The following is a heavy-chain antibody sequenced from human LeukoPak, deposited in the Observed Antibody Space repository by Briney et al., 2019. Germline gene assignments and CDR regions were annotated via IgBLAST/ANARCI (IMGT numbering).Heavy chain of an antibody. CDR3: ARDPPFTAFDI. V-gene: IGHV4-34*01. CDR2: INHSGST. Sequence: SETLSLTCAVYGGSFSGYYWSWIRQPPGKGLEWIGEINHSGSTNYNPSLKSRVTISVDTFKNQFSLKLSSVTAADTAVYYCARDPPFTAFDIWGQGTMVTVSS. J-gene: IGHJ3*02. CDR1: GGSFSGYY.